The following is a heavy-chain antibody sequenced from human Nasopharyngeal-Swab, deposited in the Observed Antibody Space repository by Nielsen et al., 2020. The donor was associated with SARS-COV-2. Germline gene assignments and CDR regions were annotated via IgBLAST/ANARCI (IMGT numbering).Heavy chain of an antibody. Sequence: SETLSLTCTVSGGSISSSSYYWGWIRQPPGKGVEWIGSIYYSGSTYYTPSLKRRVTISVDTSKNQFSLKLSSVTAADTAVYYCARRGGASYDILTGYYPYYFDYWGQGTLVTVSS. CDR1: GGSISSSSYY. CDR3: ARRGGASYDILTGYYPYYFDY. J-gene: IGHJ4*02. CDR2: IYYSGST. V-gene: IGHV4-39*01. D-gene: IGHD3-9*01.